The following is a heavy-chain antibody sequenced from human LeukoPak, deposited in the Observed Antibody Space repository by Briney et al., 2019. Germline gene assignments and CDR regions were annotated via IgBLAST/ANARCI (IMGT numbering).Heavy chain of an antibody. CDR2: ISGSGDST. J-gene: IGHJ2*01. CDR3: ARNVSGQYFDI. D-gene: IGHD2/OR15-2a*01. CDR1: GFTFSSYA. Sequence: GGSLRLSCAASGFTFSSYAMNWVRQAPGKGLECISAISGSGDSTHYADSVKGRFTISRDNSKNTLYLQMNSLRAEDTAVYYCARNVSGQYFDIWGCGTLVTASS. V-gene: IGHV3-23*01.